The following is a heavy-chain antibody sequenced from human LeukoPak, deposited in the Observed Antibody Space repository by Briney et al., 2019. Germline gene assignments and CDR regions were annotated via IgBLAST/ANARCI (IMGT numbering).Heavy chain of an antibody. D-gene: IGHD3-3*01. CDR1: GFSFDDYG. J-gene: IGHJ4*02. CDR3: ARAAITIFGVVSLIDY. V-gene: IGHV3-20*04. Sequence: GGSLRLSCVASGFSFDDYGMFWVRQTPGKGLEWVSGISWNSGNIGYADSVKGRFTISRDNAKNSLYLQMNSLRAEDTAVYYCARAAITIFGVVSLIDYWGQGTLVTVSS. CDR2: ISWNSGNI.